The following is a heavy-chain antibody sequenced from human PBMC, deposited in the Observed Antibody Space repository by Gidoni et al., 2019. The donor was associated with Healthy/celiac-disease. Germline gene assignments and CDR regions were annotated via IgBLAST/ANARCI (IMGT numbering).Heavy chain of an antibody. J-gene: IGHJ4*02. CDR2: IYYSGST. D-gene: IGHD6-13*01. Sequence: QLQLQESGPGLVKPSETLSLTCTVSGGSISSSSYYWGWIRQPPGKGLEWIGSIYYSGSTYYNPSLKSRVTISVDTSKNQFSLKLSSVTAADTAVYYCAREYSSSARDYWGQGTLVTVSS. V-gene: IGHV4-39*01. CDR1: GGSISSSSYY. CDR3: AREYSSSARDY.